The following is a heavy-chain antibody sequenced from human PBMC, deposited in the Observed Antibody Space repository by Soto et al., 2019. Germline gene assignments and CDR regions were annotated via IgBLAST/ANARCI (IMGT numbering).Heavy chain of an antibody. J-gene: IGHJ2*01. CDR1: GFTFRSYA. Sequence: DVQLLESGGGLVQPGGSLRLSCAASGFTFRSYAMSWVRQAPGKGLEWVSGISGSGISTHYADCVKGRFTVSRDNSKNTLYRQMNSLRAEDTAVYNCAKEPVGPDWYFDLWGRGTLVTVSS. CDR3: AKEPVGPDWYFDL. V-gene: IGHV3-23*01. CDR2: ISGSGIST.